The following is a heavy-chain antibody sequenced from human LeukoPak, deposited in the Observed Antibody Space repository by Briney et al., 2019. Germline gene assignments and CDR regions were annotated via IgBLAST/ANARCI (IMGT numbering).Heavy chain of an antibody. Sequence: ASVKVSCKASGYTFTSYGISWVRQAPGQGLEWMGIINPSGGSTSYAQKFQGRVTMTRDTSTSTVYMELSSLRSEDTAVYYCARGSSSWSRSPYFDYWGQGTLVTVSS. CDR3: ARGSSSWSRSPYFDY. D-gene: IGHD6-13*01. V-gene: IGHV1-46*01. J-gene: IGHJ4*02. CDR1: GYTFTSYG. CDR2: INPSGGST.